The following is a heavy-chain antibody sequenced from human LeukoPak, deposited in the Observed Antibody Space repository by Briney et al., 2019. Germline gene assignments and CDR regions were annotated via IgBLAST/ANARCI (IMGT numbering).Heavy chain of an antibody. CDR3: ARDQGVGRDRRSVVVTAFDY. Sequence: GGSLTLSCAASGFIFGKSCKHWVRQAPGKGLVWVSRTDGCRTTYADSVKGRFSVSMDNAQNTLYLQMNSLRAEDTAVYYCARDQGVGRDRRSVVVTAFDYWGQGTLVTVSS. D-gene: IGHD2-21*02. V-gene: IGHV3-74*01. CDR2: TDGCRT. J-gene: IGHJ4*02. CDR1: GFIFGKSC.